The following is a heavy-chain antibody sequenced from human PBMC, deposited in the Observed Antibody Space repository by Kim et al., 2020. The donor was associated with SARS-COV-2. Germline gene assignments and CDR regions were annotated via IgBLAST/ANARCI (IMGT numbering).Heavy chain of an antibody. V-gene: IGHV1-18*01. CDR1: GYIFTTYG. D-gene: IGHD3-10*01. CDR2: ISAYTGDT. CDR3: ARGTMTVVRGRRRGYYGMDV. Sequence: ASVKVSCKASGYIFTTYGINWVRQAPGQGLEWLGWISAYTGDTKSAQNVQGRVTMTTDTSTSTAYMELRSLRSDDTAVYYCARGTMTVVRGRRRGYYGMDVWGRGTTVTVSS. J-gene: IGHJ6*02.